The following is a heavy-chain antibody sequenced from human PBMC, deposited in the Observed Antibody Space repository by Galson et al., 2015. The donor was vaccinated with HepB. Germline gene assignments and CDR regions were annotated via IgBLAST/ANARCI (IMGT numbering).Heavy chain of an antibody. J-gene: IGHJ6*02. CDR3: VKAQVTTSLYYHYYGMDV. CDR2: ISSNGGST. CDR1: GFTFSSYA. V-gene: IGHV3-64D*09. Sequence: SLRLSCAASGFTFSSYAMHWVRQAPGKGLEYVSAISSNGGSTYYADSMKGRFTISRDNSKNTMYLQMSSLRAEDTAVYYCVKAQVTTSLYYHYYGMDVWGQGTTVTVSS. D-gene: IGHD4-17*01.